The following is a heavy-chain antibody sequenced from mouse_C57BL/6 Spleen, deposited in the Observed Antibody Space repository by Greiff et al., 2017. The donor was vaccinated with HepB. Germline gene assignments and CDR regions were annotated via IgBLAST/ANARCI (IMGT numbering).Heavy chain of an antibody. CDR3: ARDRGNHFDY. J-gene: IGHJ2*01. D-gene: IGHD3-1*01. Sequence: DVKVEESGPGMVKPSQSLSLTCTVTGSSITSGYDWHWIRHFPGNNLEWMGYISYSGSTNYNPSLKSRISITHDPSKNHFFLKLNSVTTEDTATYYCARDRGNHFDYWGQGTTLTVSS. CDR2: ISYSGST. V-gene: IGHV3-1*01. CDR1: GSSITSGYD.